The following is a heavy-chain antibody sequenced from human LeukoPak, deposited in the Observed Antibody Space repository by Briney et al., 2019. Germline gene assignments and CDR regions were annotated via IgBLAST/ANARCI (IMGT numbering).Heavy chain of an antibody. V-gene: IGHV4-61*01. CDR2: IYYTGST. CDR1: GYSISSGYY. D-gene: IGHD3-10*01. CDR3: ARDSGTTGEVKFDP. Sequence: SETLSLTCTVSGYSISSGYYWSWIRQPPGKGLEWIGYIYYTGSTKYNPSLKSRVTISVDTSKNQFSLKLMSVTAADTAVYYCARDSGTTGEVKFDPWGQGTLVTVSS. J-gene: IGHJ5*02.